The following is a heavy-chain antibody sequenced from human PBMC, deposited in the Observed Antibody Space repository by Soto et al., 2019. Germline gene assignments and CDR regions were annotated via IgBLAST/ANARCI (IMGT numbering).Heavy chain of an antibody. D-gene: IGHD2-15*01. CDR2: VSIGSSYI. V-gene: IGHV3-21*01. CDR3: VRARATDIGPDY. Sequence: PGGSLRLSCAASGFTFSLYAMIWVRQAPGKGLEWVSSVSIGSSYIYSADSLKGRFTISRDYAKNSLYLQMNSLRADDTAIYYFVRARATDIGPDYCGQGSLVTVSS. J-gene: IGHJ4*02. CDR1: GFTFSLYA.